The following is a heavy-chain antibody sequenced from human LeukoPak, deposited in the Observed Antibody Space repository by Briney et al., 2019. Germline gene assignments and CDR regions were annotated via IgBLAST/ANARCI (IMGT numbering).Heavy chain of an antibody. CDR1: GFTFSSYS. CDR2: IASISGDI. CDR3: ARSTTSRLSAFDI. Sequence: GGSLRLSCAASGFTFSSYSMNWVRQAPGKGLEWVSSIASISGDIYYADSLKGRFTISRDNAKSSLYLQMNTLRAEDTAVYYCARSTTSRLSAFDIWGQGTMVTVSS. J-gene: IGHJ3*02. D-gene: IGHD2-2*01. V-gene: IGHV3-21*01.